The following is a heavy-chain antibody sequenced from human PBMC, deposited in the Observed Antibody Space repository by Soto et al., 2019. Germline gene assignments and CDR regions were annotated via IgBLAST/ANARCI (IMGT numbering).Heavy chain of an antibody. J-gene: IGHJ6*03. Sequence: SETLSLTCTVSGGSISSYYWSWIRQPPGKGLEWIGYIYYSGSTNYNPSLKSRVTISVDTSKNQFSLKLSSVTAADTAVYYCARGHGSGSYYLYYYYYMDVWGKGTTVTVSS. D-gene: IGHD3-10*01. CDR1: GGSISSYY. CDR3: ARGHGSGSYYLYYYYYMDV. V-gene: IGHV4-59*01. CDR2: IYYSGST.